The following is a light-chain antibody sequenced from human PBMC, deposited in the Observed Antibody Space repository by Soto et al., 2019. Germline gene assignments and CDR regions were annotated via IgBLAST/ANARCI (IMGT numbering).Light chain of an antibody. CDR3: QKYNSAPLT. J-gene: IGKJ4*01. V-gene: IGKV1-27*01. Sequence: DIQMTQSPSSLSASVGDRVTITCRASQGISNFLACYHQKPGKVPKLLIYAASTLQSGVPSRFSASGSVTDLTLTISSLQPEDVATYYCQKYNSAPLTFGGGTKVEIK. CDR1: QGISNF. CDR2: AAS.